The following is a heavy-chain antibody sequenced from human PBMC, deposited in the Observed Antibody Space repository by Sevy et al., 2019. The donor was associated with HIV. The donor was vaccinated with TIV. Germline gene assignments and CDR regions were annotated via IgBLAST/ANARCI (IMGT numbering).Heavy chain of an antibody. J-gene: IGHJ6*02. D-gene: IGHD6-13*01. CDR3: ARGREAAALQSYYGMDV. CDR2: INHSGST. Sequence: SETLSLTCAVYGGSFSGYYWSWIRQPPGKGLEWIGEINHSGSTNYNPSLKSRVTISVDTSKNQFSLKLGSVTAADTAVYYCARGREAAALQSYYGMDVWGQGTTVTVSS. V-gene: IGHV4-34*01. CDR1: GGSFSGYY.